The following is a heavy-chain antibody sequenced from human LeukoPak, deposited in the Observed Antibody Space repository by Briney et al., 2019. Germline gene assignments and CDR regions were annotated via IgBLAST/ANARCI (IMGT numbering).Heavy chain of an antibody. Sequence: SETLSLTCTVSGYSISSGYYWGWIRQPPGKGLEWIGSIYHSGSTYYNPSLKSRVTISVDTSKNQFSLKLSSVTAADTAVYYCAYGSGSNIDYWGQGTLVTVSS. D-gene: IGHD3-10*01. J-gene: IGHJ4*02. CDR2: IYHSGST. CDR3: AYGSGSNIDY. CDR1: GYSISSGYY. V-gene: IGHV4-38-2*02.